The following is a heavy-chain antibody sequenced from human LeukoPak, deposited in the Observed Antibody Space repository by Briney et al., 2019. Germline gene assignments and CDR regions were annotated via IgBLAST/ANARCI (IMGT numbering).Heavy chain of an antibody. CDR3: ANRGSSQPTYYFDY. V-gene: IGHV3-23*01. Sequence: GGSLRLSCAVSGFTLTNHGVSWVRQAPGKGLEWVSIITGTGGKYYGDSVKGRFVLSRDNSKNTVYMQMSSLRAEDTALYYCANRGSSQPTYYFDYWGQGTLVTVSS. J-gene: IGHJ4*02. CDR2: ITGTGGK. D-gene: IGHD6-13*01. CDR1: GFTLTNHG.